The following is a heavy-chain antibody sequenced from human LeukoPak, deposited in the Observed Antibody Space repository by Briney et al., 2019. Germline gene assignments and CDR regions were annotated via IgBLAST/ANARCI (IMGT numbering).Heavy chain of an antibody. CDR1: GCTFTSYG. Sequence: GASVKVSCKASGCTFTSYGISWVRLAPGQGLEWMGWISAYNGNANYAQKLQGRVTMTTDTSTSTAYMELRSLRSDDTAVYYCARVMGDIVVVPAAIDYWGQGTMVTVSS. CDR3: ARVMGDIVVVPAAIDY. V-gene: IGHV1-18*04. D-gene: IGHD2-2*02. CDR2: ISAYNGNA. J-gene: IGHJ4*02.